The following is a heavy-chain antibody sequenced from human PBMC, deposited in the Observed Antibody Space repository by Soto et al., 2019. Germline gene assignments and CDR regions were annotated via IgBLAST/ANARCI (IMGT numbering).Heavy chain of an antibody. J-gene: IGHJ6*02. CDR1: ALTASKNY. D-gene: IGHD3-10*01. V-gene: IGHV3-66*01. CDR2: IYSGGTT. CDR3: ARGGSGSDWDYYGMDV. Sequence: EVQLVESGGGLVQPGGSLRLSCAGSALTASKNYMSWVRQLRGKGLEWVSVIYSGGTTYYADSVKDRFSISRDNSKSTLYLQMDNLRAGDTAVYYCARGGSGSDWDYYGMDVWGQGTTVTVSS.